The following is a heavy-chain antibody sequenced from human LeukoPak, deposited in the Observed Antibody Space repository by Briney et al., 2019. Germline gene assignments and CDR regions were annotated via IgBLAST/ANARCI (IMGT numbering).Heavy chain of an antibody. D-gene: IGHD1-1*01. CDR2: ISSSSSYI. Sequence: GGSLRLSCAASGFTFSSYSINWVRQAPGKGLEWVSSISSSSSYIYYADSVKGRFTISRDNSKNTLYLQMNSLRAEDTAVYYCAKDFGIQLKKADYWGQGTLVTVSS. V-gene: IGHV3-21*04. CDR3: AKDFGIQLKKADY. J-gene: IGHJ4*02. CDR1: GFTFSSYS.